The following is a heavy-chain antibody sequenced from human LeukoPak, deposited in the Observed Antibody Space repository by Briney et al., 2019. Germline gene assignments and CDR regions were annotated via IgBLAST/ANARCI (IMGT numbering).Heavy chain of an antibody. CDR1: GGTFSCYA. Sequence: SVKGSCKASGGTFSCYAINWVRQAPGQGLEWMGRIIPLLEVINYAQTFHGRVTYTADTSTGTAYMDLTSLRFDDTAVYYCTRGLAPSPDAFEIWGQGTMVSVFS. D-gene: IGHD3-10*01. CDR3: TRGLAPSPDAFEI. J-gene: IGHJ3*02. CDR2: IIPLLEVI. V-gene: IGHV1-69*04.